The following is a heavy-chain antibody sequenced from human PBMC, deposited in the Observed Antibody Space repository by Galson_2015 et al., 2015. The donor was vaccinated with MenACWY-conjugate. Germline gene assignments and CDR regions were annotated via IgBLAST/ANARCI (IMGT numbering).Heavy chain of an antibody. Sequence: SLRLSCAASGFTFNNYAMGWFRHSPGRGLEWVSAINGDDDQPFYAEAVKGRFTVARDSARNTVYLQMKSLRPEDTAIYYCAKRIAPSGAPYYFDSWGQGTLATVSS. CDR1: GFTFNNYA. V-gene: IGHV3-23*01. D-gene: IGHD6-13*01. J-gene: IGHJ4*02. CDR3: AKRIAPSGAPYYFDS. CDR2: INGDDDQP.